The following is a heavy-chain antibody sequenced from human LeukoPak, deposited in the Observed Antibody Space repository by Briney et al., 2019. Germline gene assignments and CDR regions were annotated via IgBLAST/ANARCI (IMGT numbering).Heavy chain of an antibody. J-gene: IGHJ4*01. CDR3: AKPSGSGVDY. CDR1: GFTFSTHD. CDR2: IRYDGSHE. D-gene: IGHD1-26*01. Sequence: GGSLRLSRGASGFTFSTHDMHWVRQAPGKGLEWVAFIRYDGSHEYYADSVKGRFTISRDNSKNTLYLQMNGVRSEDTALYYCAKPSGSGVDYWGQGTRVTVSS. V-gene: IGHV3-30*02.